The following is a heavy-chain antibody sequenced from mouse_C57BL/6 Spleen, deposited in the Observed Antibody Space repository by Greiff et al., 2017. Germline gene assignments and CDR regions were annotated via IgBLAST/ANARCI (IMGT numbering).Heavy chain of an antibody. Sequence: EVQLQESGPGMVKPSQSLSLTCTVTGYSITSGYDWHWLRHFPDNKLDWMGYISYSGSTNSNPSLKRRISITHATSKNPFFLKLNSVTTEDTATYYCARDDGYFYFDYGGQGTTLTVSS. D-gene: IGHD2-3*01. J-gene: IGHJ2*01. CDR2: ISYSGST. V-gene: IGHV3-1*01. CDR1: GYSITSGYD. CDR3: ARDDGYFYFDY.